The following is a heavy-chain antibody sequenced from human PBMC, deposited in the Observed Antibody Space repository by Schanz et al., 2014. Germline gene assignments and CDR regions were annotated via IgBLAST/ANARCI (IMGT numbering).Heavy chain of an antibody. V-gene: IGHV3-43*02. CDR3: AKDSRGSSFDMDV. D-gene: IGHD1-26*01. CDR2: IDRDGGHT. CDR1: RFAFSSYG. J-gene: IGHJ6*02. Sequence: VQLVESGGGVVQPGGSLRLSCAASRFAFSSYGMHWVRQAPGKGLEWVSLIDRDGGHTYYADSVKGRFTISRDNSKNSLYLQMNSLRTEDTALYYCAKDSRGSSFDMDVWGQGTTVTVSS.